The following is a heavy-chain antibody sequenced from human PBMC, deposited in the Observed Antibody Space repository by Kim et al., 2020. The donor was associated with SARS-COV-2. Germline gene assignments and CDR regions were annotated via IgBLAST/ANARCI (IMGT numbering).Heavy chain of an antibody. Sequence: GGSLRLSCAASGFTFSSYSMNWVRQAPGKGLEWVSSISSSSSYIYYADSVKGRFTISRDNAKNSLYLQMNSLRADDTAVYYCARSVRGVINPINYYYYGMDVWGQGTTVTVSS. V-gene: IGHV3-21*01. D-gene: IGHD3-10*01. J-gene: IGHJ6*02. CDR1: GFTFSSYS. CDR3: ARSVRGVINPINYYYYGMDV. CDR2: ISSSSSYI.